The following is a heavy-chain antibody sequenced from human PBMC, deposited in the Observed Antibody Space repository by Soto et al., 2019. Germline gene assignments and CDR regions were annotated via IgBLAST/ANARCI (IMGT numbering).Heavy chain of an antibody. CDR1: GXTISSYS. D-gene: IGHD6-19*01. CDR2: ISGSGGST. V-gene: IGHV3-23*01. J-gene: IGHJ5*02. CDR3: EKDLRWWSSGPQGDWFDP. Sequence: GSLRLSCAASGXTISSYSMSWVRQAPGKGLEWVSAISGSGGSTYYADSVKGRFNIYRDNSKNTLYLQMNSLRAEDTAVYYCEKDLRWWSSGPQGDWFDPWGQGTLGTVSS.